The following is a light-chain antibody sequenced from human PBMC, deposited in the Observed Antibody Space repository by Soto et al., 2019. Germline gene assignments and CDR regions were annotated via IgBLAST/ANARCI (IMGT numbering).Light chain of an antibody. CDR3: QQYGSAPRT. J-gene: IGKJ1*01. Sequence: DIQMTQSPSSLSASVGDRVTITWRASQGISSFLAWFQQKPGKAPKSLIYAASSLQSGVPSKFSGSGSGTDFTLPISSLQPEDFATYYCQQYGSAPRTVGQGTKVEHK. V-gene: IGKV1-16*02. CDR2: AAS. CDR1: QGISSF.